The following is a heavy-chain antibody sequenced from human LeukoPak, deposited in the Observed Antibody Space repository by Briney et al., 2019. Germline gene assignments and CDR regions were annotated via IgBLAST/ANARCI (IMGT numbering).Heavy chain of an antibody. Sequence: ATVKISCKVSGYTFTDYYMHWVQQAPGKGLEWMGLVDPEDGETIYAEKFQGRVTITADTPTDTAYMELSSLRSEDTAVYYCATNPERGVVTNDYWGQGTLVTVSS. CDR2: VDPEDGET. V-gene: IGHV1-69-2*01. D-gene: IGHD3-3*01. J-gene: IGHJ4*02. CDR3: ATNPERGVVTNDY. CDR1: GYTFTDYY.